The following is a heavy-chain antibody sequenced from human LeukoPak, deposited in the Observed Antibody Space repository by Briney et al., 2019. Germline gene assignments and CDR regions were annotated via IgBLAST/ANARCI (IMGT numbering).Heavy chain of an antibody. CDR2: ISAYNGNT. CDR1: GYTFTGYC. J-gene: IGHJ6*02. V-gene: IGHV1-18*04. D-gene: IGHD3-9*01. Sequence: ASVKVSCKASGYTFTGYCMHWVRQAPGQGLEWMGWISAYNGNTNYAQKLQGRVTMTTDTSTSTAYMELRSLRSDDTAVYYCARDSRSYYDILTPYYYGMDVWGQGTTVTVSS. CDR3: ARDSRSYYDILTPYYYGMDV.